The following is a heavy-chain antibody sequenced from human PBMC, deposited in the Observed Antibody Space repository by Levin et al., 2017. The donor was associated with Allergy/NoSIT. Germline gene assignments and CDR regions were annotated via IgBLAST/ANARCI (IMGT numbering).Heavy chain of an antibody. CDR2: INSDGSST. CDR1: GFTFSSYW. D-gene: IGHD6-13*01. Sequence: GESLKISCAASGFTFSSYWMHWVRQAPGKGLVWVSRINSDGSSTSYADSVKGRFTISRDNAKNTLYLQMNSLRAEDTAVYYCAREVLKPAAAGRSDAFDIWGQGTMVTVSS. J-gene: IGHJ3*02. V-gene: IGHV3-74*01. CDR3: AREVLKPAAAGRSDAFDI.